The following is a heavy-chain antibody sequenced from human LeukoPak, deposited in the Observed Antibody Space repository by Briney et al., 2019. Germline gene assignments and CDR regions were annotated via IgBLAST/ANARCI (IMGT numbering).Heavy chain of an antibody. D-gene: IGHD3-3*01. CDR2: ISGSGGST. CDR3: AKDREIWSAEYFQH. V-gene: IGHV3-23*01. Sequence: GGSLRLSCAASGFTFSSYAMSWVHQAPGKGLEWVSAISGSGGSTYYADSVKGRFTISRDNSKNTLYLQMNSLRAEDTAVYYCAKDREIWSAEYFQHWGQGTLVTVSS. CDR1: GFTFSSYA. J-gene: IGHJ1*01.